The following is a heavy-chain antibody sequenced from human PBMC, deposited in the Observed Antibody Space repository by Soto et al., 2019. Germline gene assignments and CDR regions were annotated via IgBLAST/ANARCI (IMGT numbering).Heavy chain of an antibody. CDR3: AKGQRSGWYHFDY. V-gene: IGHV3-30-3*01. J-gene: IGHJ4*02. D-gene: IGHD6-19*01. CDR1: GFIFSTSA. CDR2: VSSDGYNK. Sequence: QVQLVDSGGGVVQPGRSLRLSCAASGFIFSTSAIHWVRQAPGKGLEWVTVVSSDGYNKYYADSVKGRFTISRDNFKDTAYLEMDSLRPEDTAVYYCAKGQRSGWYHFDYWGQGTLVTVSS.